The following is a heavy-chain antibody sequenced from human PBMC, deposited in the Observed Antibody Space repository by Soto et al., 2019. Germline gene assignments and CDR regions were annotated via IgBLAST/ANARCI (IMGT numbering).Heavy chain of an antibody. Sequence: SVKVSCKASGFTFTTSAVQWVRQTRGQRLEWIGWIVVASGDTNYAQKFQERVTITRDVSTSTAYMDLSSLRSEDTAVYYCAKERRDAYNYVNYYGMDVWGQGTTVTVSS. D-gene: IGHD3-16*01. V-gene: IGHV1-58*01. CDR1: GFTFTTSA. CDR2: IVVASGDT. CDR3: AKERRDAYNYVNYYGMDV. J-gene: IGHJ6*02.